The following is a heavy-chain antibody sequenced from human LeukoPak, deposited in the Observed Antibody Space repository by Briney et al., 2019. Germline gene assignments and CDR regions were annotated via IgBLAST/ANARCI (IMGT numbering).Heavy chain of an antibody. D-gene: IGHD3-9*01. J-gene: IGHJ4*02. V-gene: IGHV3-23*01. Sequence: GGSLRLSCAASGFTFSNYAMSWVRQAPGEGVEGVSAITGGGSGIYYADSMKSRFPISRDNSKNTLYLQINSLRAEDTAVYYCAKWGDYDVLTGYYVSDYWGQGTLVTVSS. CDR3: AKWGDYDVLTGYYVSDY. CDR2: ITGGGSGI. CDR1: GFTFSNYA.